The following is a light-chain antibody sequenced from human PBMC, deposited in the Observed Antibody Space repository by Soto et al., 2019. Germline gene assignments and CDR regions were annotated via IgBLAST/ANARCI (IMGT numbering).Light chain of an antibody. CDR1: QSVSSSY. J-gene: IGKJ2*01. V-gene: IGKV3-20*01. Sequence: EIVLTQSPGTLSLSPGERATLSCRASQSVSSSYLAWYQQKPGQAPRLLIYGASSRAPGIPDRFSGSGSGTDSTLTISRLEPEEFAVYYCQQYGSSPPYTFGQGTKLEIK. CDR2: GAS. CDR3: QQYGSSPPYT.